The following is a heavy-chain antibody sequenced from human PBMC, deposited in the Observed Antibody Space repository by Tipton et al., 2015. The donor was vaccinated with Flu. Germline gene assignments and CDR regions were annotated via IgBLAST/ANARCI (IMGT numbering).Heavy chain of an antibody. J-gene: IGHJ5*02. CDR3: ARVSPGVESWFDP. V-gene: IGHV4-39*07. CDR1: GDSMTSSRYY. D-gene: IGHD3-3*01. Sequence: TLSLTCSVSGDSMTSSRYYWGWIRQPPGKGLEWIGSIFHSGGTYYNPSLKSRVTISVDTSKNQFSLKLISVTAADTAVYYCARVSPGVESWFDPWGQGTLVTVSS. CDR2: IFHSGGT.